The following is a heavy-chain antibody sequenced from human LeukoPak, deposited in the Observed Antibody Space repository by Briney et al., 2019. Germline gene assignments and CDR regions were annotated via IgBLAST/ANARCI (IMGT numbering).Heavy chain of an antibody. V-gene: IGHV4-59*01. J-gene: IGHJ3*02. CDR2: IYYSGST. D-gene: IGHD1-14*01. CDR3: ARDPSRRGAFDI. CDR1: GGSISSYY. Sequence: SETLSLTCTVSGGSISSYYWSWIRQPPGKGLEWIGYIYYSGSTNYNPSLKSRVTISVDTSKNQFSLKLSSVTAADTAVYYCARDPSRRGAFDIWGQGTMVTVSS.